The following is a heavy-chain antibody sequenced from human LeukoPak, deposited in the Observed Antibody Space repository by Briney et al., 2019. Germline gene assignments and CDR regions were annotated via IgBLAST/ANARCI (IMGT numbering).Heavy chain of an antibody. Sequence: LRLSCTVSGASIRSGDYYWSWIRQPPGKGLEWIGYIYDSGSTYYNPSLKSRITISVDTSENRFSLKLSSVTATDTAVYYCARDCSGGSCYGAFDIWGQGTMVTVSS. D-gene: IGHD2-15*01. V-gene: IGHV4-30-4*01. J-gene: IGHJ3*02. CDR2: IYDSGST. CDR1: GASIRSGDYY. CDR3: ARDCSGGSCYGAFDI.